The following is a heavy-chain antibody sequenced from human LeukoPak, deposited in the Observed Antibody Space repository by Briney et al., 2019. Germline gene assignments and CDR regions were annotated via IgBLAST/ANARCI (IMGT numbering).Heavy chain of an antibody. J-gene: IGHJ6*02. V-gene: IGHV4-59*01. CDR2: IYYSGST. CDR3: ARAGAVHLYYYYVIDV. CDR1: GGSISSYC. Sequence: PSETLSLTCSVSGGSISSYCWSWIRQPPGKGLEWIGYIYYSGSTNYNPSLKSRVTISVDTSKNQFSLKLSSVTAADTAVYYCARAGAVHLYYYYVIDVWGQGTTVTVSS. D-gene: IGHD6-19*01.